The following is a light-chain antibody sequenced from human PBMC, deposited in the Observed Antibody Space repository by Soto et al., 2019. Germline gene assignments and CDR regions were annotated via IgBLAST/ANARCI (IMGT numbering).Light chain of an antibody. CDR2: YDS. J-gene: IGLJ3*02. CDR1: NIGTKS. Sequence: SYMLTQPPSVSVAPGKTARITCGGNNIGTKSVHWYQQKPGQAPVLVIYYDSDRPSGIPERFSGSNSGNTATLTISRVEAGDEADYYCQVLDSGTDQVFGGGTKLTVL. CDR3: QVLDSGTDQV. V-gene: IGLV3-21*04.